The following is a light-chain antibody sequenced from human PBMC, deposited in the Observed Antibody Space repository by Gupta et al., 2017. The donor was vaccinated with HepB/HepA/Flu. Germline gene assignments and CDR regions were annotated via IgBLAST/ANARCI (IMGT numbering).Light chain of an antibody. J-gene: IGKJ3*01. CDR2: DAS. V-gene: IGKV3-11*01. CDR3: QQRSNGHPCVT. CDR1: QSLCRY. Sequence: EIVLTQSPATLSLSPGQRATLSCRASQSLCRYLAWYKQKPGQGPRLLIYDASSRAMGIKARFSGSGDGTDFTLTIRSRDPEDFAFYYCQQRSNGHPCVTFGHGTIVDIK.